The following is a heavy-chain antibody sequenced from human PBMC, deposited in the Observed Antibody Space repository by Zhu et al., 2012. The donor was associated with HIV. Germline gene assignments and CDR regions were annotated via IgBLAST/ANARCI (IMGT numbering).Heavy chain of an antibody. V-gene: IGHV3-23*01. Sequence: EVQLLESGGGLAQPGGSLRLSCAASGFTFSSYSMAWVXQPPGKGLVWVSSISGSGDVSYSADSVKGRFSTSRDNSKNTLYLQMNSLRADDAAVYYXARLEWELQYLLWTGGFATWGQGNLAPSP. CDR1: GFTFSSYS. J-gene: IGHJ4*02. D-gene: IGHD1-26*01. CDR3: ARLEWELQYLLWTGGFAT. CDR2: ISGSGDVS.